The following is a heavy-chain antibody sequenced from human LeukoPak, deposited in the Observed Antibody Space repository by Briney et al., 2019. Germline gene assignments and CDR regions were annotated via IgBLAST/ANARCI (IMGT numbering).Heavy chain of an antibody. CDR1: GFTISSNY. J-gene: IGHJ6*01. CDR3: ASVGFWSGYYTGPFFVDV. Sequence: PGGSLRPSCAASGFTISSNYMSWVRQAPGKGLEWVAVIYSGGSTYYTDSVKGRFTISRHTSKNTLYLQMNSLRAEDTAVYYCASVGFWSGYYTGPFFVDVWGQGTTFTVSS. D-gene: IGHD3-3*01. CDR2: IYSGGST. V-gene: IGHV3-53*04.